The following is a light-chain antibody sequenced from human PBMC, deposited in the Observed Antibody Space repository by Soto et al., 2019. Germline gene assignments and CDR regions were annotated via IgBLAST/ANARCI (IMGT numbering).Light chain of an antibody. J-gene: IGKJ2*01. Sequence: EIVMTQSPPSLTVTPGEPASISCRSSQRLLHSNGNNFLDWYLRKPGQSPQLLIYLGSNRASGVPDRVSGSGAGTDFTLKISRVEAEDVGVYYCMQALQTPYTFGQGTKVDIK. V-gene: IGKV2-28*01. CDR2: LGS. CDR1: QRLLHSNGNNF. CDR3: MQALQTPYT.